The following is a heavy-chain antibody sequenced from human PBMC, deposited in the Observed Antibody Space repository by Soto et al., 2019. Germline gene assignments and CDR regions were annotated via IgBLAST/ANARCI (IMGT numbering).Heavy chain of an antibody. CDR3: VRPDSSGYYVN. Sequence: GESLKISCKGSGYNFSSWIGWVRQMPGKGLEWMGIIHPGDSDTRYSPSFQGQVTMSVDKSISTAYLQWSSLKPSDTAMYYCVRPDSSGYYVNWGQGTLVTVSS. V-gene: IGHV5-51*01. CDR2: IHPGDSDT. CDR1: GYNFSSW. J-gene: IGHJ4*02. D-gene: IGHD3-22*01.